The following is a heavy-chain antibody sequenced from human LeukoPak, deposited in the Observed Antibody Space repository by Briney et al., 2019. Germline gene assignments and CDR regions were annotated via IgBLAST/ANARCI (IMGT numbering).Heavy chain of an antibody. CDR1: GGSFSGYY. CDR2: INHSGST. CDR3: ARGSGDPGYMDV. V-gene: IGHV4-34*01. D-gene: IGHD3-10*01. Sequence: PSETLSLTCAVDGGSFSGYYWSWIRQPPGKGLEWIGEINHSGSTNYNPSLKSRVTISVDTSKNQFSLKLSSVTAADTAVYYCARGSGDPGYMDVWGKGTTVTVSS. J-gene: IGHJ6*03.